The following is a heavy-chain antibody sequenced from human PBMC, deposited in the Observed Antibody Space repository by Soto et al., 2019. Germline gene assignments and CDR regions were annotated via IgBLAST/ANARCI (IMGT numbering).Heavy chain of an antibody. CDR1: GFTFNNYA. Sequence: GGSLRLSCAASGFTFNNYAMNWVRQAPGKGLEWVSSISGSGGSTYYGDSVKGRFTISRDNSKNTMFLQMNSLRVEDTAVYYCAKLRGDLVSAMEGRFDDWGLGTLVTVSS. CDR2: ISGSGGST. CDR3: AKLRGDLVSAMEGRFDD. J-gene: IGHJ4*02. V-gene: IGHV3-23*01. D-gene: IGHD3-10*01.